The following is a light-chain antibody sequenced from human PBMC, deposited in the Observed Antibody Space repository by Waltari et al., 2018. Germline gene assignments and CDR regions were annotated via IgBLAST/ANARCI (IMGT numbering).Light chain of an antibody. V-gene: IGLV2-11*01. Sequence: SALTQPRSVSGSPGQSVTIPYTGTTSDVGGYNYVSWYQHHPGKAPKLMIFDVTQRPSGVPDRFSGSKSANTASLTISGLQAEDEADYYCCSFAGTYTWVFGGGTKVTVL. CDR3: CSFAGTYTWV. J-gene: IGLJ3*02. CDR2: DVT. CDR1: TSDVGGYNY.